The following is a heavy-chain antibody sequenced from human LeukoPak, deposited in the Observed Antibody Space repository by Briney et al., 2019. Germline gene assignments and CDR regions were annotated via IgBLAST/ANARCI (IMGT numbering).Heavy chain of an antibody. D-gene: IGHD3-3*01. CDR1: GFTVSSNY. V-gene: IGHV3-53*01. CDR2: IYSGGST. Sequence: PGGSLRLSCAASGFTVSSNYMSWVRQAPGKGLEWVAVIYSGGSTYYADSVKGLFNIYRDNSKNTLYLQMNSLRAEDTGVYYCAVVITCFGVVTDYWGQGTLVTVSS. J-gene: IGHJ4*02. CDR3: AVVITCFGVVTDY.